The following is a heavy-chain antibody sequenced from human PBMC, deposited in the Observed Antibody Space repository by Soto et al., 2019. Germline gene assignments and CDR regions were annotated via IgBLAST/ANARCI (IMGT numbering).Heavy chain of an antibody. CDR2: IWSAGLI. V-gene: IGHV3-53*01. J-gene: IGHJ6*02. CDR1: GFTVSSKY. Sequence: GGSLRLSCAASGFTVSSKYMSWVRQAPGKGLEWVSVIWSAGLIYYADSVRGRFTISRDISKNILYLEMTGLTSDDTAVYYCAREAPMDVWGQGATVTVSS. CDR3: AREAPMDV.